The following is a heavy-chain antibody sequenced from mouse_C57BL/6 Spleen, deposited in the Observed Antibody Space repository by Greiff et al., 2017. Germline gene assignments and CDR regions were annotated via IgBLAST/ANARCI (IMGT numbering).Heavy chain of an antibody. CDR2: INPNNGGT. Sequence: EVQLQQSGPELVKPGASVKISCKASGYTFTDYYMNWVKQSHGKSLEWIGDINPNNGGTSYNQKFKGKATLTVDKSSSTAYMELRSLTSEDSAVYYCARSKIDYGNDYWGQGTTLTVSS. D-gene: IGHD2-1*01. CDR3: ARSKIDYGNDY. CDR1: GYTFTDYY. V-gene: IGHV1-26*01. J-gene: IGHJ2*01.